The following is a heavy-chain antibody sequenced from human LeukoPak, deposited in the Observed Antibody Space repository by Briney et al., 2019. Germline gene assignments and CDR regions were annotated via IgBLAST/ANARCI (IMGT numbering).Heavy chain of an antibody. CDR3: ARKPATYSGSLRSYYFDY. Sequence: SETLSLTCTVSGGSISRYYWTWIRQPPGKGLEWIGYIYYSGSPNFNPSLKSRVTISVDTSKNQFSLKLSSVTAADTAVYYCARKPATYSGSLRSYYFDYWGQGTLVTVSS. J-gene: IGHJ4*02. D-gene: IGHD1-26*01. CDR1: GGSISRYY. V-gene: IGHV4-59*12. CDR2: IYYSGSP.